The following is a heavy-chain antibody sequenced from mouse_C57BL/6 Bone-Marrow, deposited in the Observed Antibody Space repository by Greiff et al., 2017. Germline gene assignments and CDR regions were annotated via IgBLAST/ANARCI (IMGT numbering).Heavy chain of an antibody. CDR3: AREGGIRNWYFEV. J-gene: IGHJ1*03. CDR2: IDPSDSYT. Sequence: QVQLQQPGAELVMPGASVKLSCKASGYTFTSYWMHWVKQRPGQGLEWIGEIDPSDSYTNYNQQFQGKSTLTVDKSSSTAYMQLSSLTSEDSAVYYCAREGGIRNWYFEVWGTGTTVTVSS. V-gene: IGHV1-69*01. CDR1: GYTFTSYW.